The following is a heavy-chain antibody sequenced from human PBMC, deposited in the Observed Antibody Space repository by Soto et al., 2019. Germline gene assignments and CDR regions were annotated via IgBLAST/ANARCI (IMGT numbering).Heavy chain of an antibody. V-gene: IGHV3-21*01. CDR1: GFTFSSYS. CDR3: AISSTSTNTLDP. CDR2: ISSSSSYI. J-gene: IGHJ5*02. D-gene: IGHD2-2*01. Sequence: GGSLRLSCAASGFTFSSYSMNWVRQAPGKGLEWVSSISSSSSYIYYADSVKGRFTISRDNAKNSLYLQMNSLRAEDKAVYYCAISSTSTNTLDPWGQGTLVTVSS.